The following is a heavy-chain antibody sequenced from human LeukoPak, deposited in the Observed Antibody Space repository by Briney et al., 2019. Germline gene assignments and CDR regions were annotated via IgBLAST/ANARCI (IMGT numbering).Heavy chain of an antibody. CDR3: ARHGYSGYDSFRGTQTPYYYYSSYMDV. V-gene: IGHV5-51*01. J-gene: IGHJ6*03. CDR2: IYPGDSDT. Sequence: GESLKISCKGSGYSFTSYWIGWVRQMPGKGLEWMGIIYPGDSDTRYSPSFQGQVTISADKSISTAYLQWSSLKASDTAIYYCARHGYSGYDSFRGTQTPYYYYSSYMDVWAKGPRSPSP. D-gene: IGHD5-12*01. CDR1: GYSFTSYW.